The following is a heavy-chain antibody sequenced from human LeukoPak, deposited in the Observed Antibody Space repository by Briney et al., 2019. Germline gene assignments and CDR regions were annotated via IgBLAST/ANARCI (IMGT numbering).Heavy chain of an antibody. J-gene: IGHJ4*02. CDR2: ISSNSANT. D-gene: IGHD2-21*02. CDR3: AKDGTGCGGDCYSDY. CDR1: GFTFDTYG. V-gene: IGHV3-23*01. Sequence: GGSLRLSCAASGFTFDTYGMSWVRQAPGKGLEWVSSISSNSANTYYADSVKGRFTISRDNSKNTLYLQMNSLRAEDTAVYYCAKDGTGCGGDCYSDYWGQGTLVTVSS.